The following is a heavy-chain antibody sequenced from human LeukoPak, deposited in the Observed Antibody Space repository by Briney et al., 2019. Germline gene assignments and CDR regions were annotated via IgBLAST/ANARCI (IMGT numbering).Heavy chain of an antibody. V-gene: IGHV1-69*01. CDR2: SIPIFGTA. CDR3: ARGGGLLQDWVDP. J-gene: IGHJ5*02. CDR1: GGTFSSYA. D-gene: IGHD2-15*01. Sequence: ASVKVSCKASGGTFSSYAISWVRQAAGQGLEWMGGSIPIFGTANYVLKFQGGVTITAEGSTGEDYMALSSLRERGAAVCYCARGGGLLQDWVDPGGQGTLVTVSS.